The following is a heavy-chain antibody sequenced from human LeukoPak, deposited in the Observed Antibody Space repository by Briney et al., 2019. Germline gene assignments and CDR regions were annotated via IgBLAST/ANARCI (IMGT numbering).Heavy chain of an antibody. V-gene: IGHV4-4*07. J-gene: IGHJ4*02. D-gene: IGHD4-17*01. CDR3: AREITVTRPFDY. Sequence: SETLSLTCTGSNGSISIYYWSWVRQPAGKGLEWIGRISASGSTNYNPSLKSRVTMSVDTSKNQFSLKLSSVTAADTAVYYCAREITVTRPFDYWGQGTLVTVSS. CDR1: NGSISIYY. CDR2: ISASGST.